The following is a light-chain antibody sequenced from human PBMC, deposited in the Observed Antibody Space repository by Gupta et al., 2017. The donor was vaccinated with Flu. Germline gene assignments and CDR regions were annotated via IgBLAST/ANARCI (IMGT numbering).Light chain of an antibody. CDR3: QQSYSSPRT. CDR1: QAIGTY. J-gene: IGKJ4*02. V-gene: IGKV1-39*01. CDR2: AAS. Sequence: DVQMTHSPSSLSASLGDRVIITCRASQAIGTYLNWYQQQPGKAPKLLIYAASNLQRGVPSSFSGGGSGTDFTLTISSLEPEDVGIYYCQQSYSSPRTFGGGTRVEIK.